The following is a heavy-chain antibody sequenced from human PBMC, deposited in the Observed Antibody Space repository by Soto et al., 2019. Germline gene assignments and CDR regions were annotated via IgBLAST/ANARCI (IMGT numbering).Heavy chain of an antibody. Sequence: PGGSLRLSCLASGFIFRSYAMHWVRQAPGKGLEWVAVITYDGANGYYADSVRGRFAISRDNSKSTLFLQTNSLRPEDTAVYYCARAFSGSYPNFDYWGQGALVTVSS. CDR3: ARAFSGSYPNFDY. CDR1: GFIFRSYA. V-gene: IGHV3-30*09. D-gene: IGHD1-26*01. CDR2: ITYDGANG. J-gene: IGHJ4*02.